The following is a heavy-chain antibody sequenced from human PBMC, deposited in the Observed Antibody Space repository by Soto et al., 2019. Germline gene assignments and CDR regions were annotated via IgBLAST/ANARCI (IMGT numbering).Heavy chain of an antibody. J-gene: IGHJ6*03. CDR2: INPNSGGT. Sequence: ASVKVSCKASGYTFTGYYMHWVRQAPGQGLEWMGWINPNSGGTNYAQKFQGWVTMTRDTSTSTAYMELRSLRSDDTAVYYCARDSSISYYYYMDVWGKGTTVTVSS. CDR1: GYTFTGYY. CDR3: ARDSSISYYYYMDV. V-gene: IGHV1-2*04. D-gene: IGHD3-3*01.